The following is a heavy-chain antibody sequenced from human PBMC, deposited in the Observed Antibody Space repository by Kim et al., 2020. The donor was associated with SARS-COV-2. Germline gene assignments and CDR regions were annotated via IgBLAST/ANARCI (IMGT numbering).Heavy chain of an antibody. J-gene: IGHJ4*02. CDR2: IIPIFGTA. CDR3: ARIHYDSSGYGDY. CDR1: GGTFSNYA. V-gene: IGHV1-69*13. Sequence: SVKVSCKASGGTFSNYAISWVRQAPGQGLEWMGGIIPIFGTANYAQKFQGRVTITADESTSTAYMELSSLRSEDTAVYYCARIHYDSSGYGDYWGQGTLVTVSS. D-gene: IGHD3-22*01.